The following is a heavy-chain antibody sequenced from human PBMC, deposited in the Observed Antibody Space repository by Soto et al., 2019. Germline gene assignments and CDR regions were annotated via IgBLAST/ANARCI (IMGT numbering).Heavy chain of an antibody. J-gene: IGHJ4*02. D-gene: IGHD3-10*01. CDR3: AGDPTMVRGVRGPAY. CDR2: IIPILGIA. Sequence: QVQLVQSGAEVKKPGSSVKVSCKASGGTFSSYTISWVRQAPGQGLEWMGRIIPILGIANYAQKFQGRVTITADKSTSTAYMELSSLRSEDTAVYYCAGDPTMVRGVRGPAYWGKGTLVTVSS. CDR1: GGTFSSYT. V-gene: IGHV1-69*08.